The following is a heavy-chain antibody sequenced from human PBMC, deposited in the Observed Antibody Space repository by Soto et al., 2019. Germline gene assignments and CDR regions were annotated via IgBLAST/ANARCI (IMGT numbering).Heavy chain of an antibody. Sequence: PSQTLSLTCAISVDSVSSNSAAWNWIRQSPSRGLEWLGRTYYRSKWYNDYAVSVKSRITINPDTSKNQFSLQLNSVTPEDTAVYYCARATTFYYGSGSPGYYYGMDVWGQGTTVTVSS. J-gene: IGHJ6*02. CDR3: ARATTFYYGSGSPGYYYGMDV. CDR2: TYYRSKWYN. V-gene: IGHV6-1*01. CDR1: VDSVSSNSAA. D-gene: IGHD3-10*01.